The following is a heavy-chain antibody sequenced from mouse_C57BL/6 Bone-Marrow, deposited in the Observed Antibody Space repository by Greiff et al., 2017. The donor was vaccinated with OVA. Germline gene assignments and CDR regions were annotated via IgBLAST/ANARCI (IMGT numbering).Heavy chain of an antibody. D-gene: IGHD2-3*01. CDR1: GYTFTSYW. J-gene: IGHJ4*01. CDR3: ARLSYDGYCGGAMGY. CDR2: IHPNSGST. V-gene: IGHV1-64*01. Sequence: QVQLQQPGAELVKPGASVKLSCKASGYTFTSYWMHWVKQRPGQGLEWIGMIHPNSGSTNYNEKFKSKATLTVDKSSSTAYMQLSSLTSEDSAVYYCARLSYDGYCGGAMGYWGRGTSVTVTS.